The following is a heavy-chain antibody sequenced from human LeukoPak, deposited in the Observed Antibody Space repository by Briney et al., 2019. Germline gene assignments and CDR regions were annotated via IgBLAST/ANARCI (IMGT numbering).Heavy chain of an antibody. J-gene: IGHJ3*02. CDR3: AKDRSPGGILRDAFDI. D-gene: IGHD2-15*01. V-gene: IGHV3-9*01. Sequence: PGGSLRLSCAASGFTFDDYAMHWVRQAPGKGLEWVSGISWNSGSIGYADSVKGRFTISRDNAKNSPYLQMNSLRAEDTALYYCAKDRSPGGILRDAFDIWGQGTMVTVSS. CDR2: ISWNSGSI. CDR1: GFTFDDYA.